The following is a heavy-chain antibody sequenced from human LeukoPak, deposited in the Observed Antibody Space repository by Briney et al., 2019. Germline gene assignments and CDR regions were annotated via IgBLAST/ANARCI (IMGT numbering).Heavy chain of an antibody. J-gene: IGHJ6*02. D-gene: IGHD2-2*01. Sequence: ASVKVSCKASGYTFTSYYMHWVRQAPGQGLEWMGIINPSGGSTSYAQKFQGRVTMTRDTSTSTVYMELSSLRSEDTAVYYCAKIECSSTNCPDGKYYYYYYGMDVWGQGTTVTVSS. CDR2: INPSGGST. CDR1: GYTFTSYY. V-gene: IGHV1-46*01. CDR3: AKIECSSTNCPDGKYYYYYYGMDV.